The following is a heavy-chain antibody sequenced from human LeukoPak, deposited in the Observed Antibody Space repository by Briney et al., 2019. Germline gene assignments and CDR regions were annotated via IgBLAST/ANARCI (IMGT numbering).Heavy chain of an antibody. CDR2: IRYGGSNK. D-gene: IGHD3-10*01. CDR1: GFTFSSYG. V-gene: IGHV3-30*02. Sequence: GGSLRLSCAASGFTFSSYGMHWVRQAPGKGLEWVAFIRYGGSNKYYADSVKGRFTISRDNSKNTLYLQMNSLRAEDTAVYYCAKDRNGSGSYSYYFDYWGQGTLVTVSS. J-gene: IGHJ4*02. CDR3: AKDRNGSGSYSYYFDY.